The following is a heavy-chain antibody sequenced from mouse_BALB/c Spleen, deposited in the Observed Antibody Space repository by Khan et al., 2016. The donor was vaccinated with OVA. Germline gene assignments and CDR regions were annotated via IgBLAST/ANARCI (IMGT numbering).Heavy chain of an antibody. CDR3: GRKNYYGRTCYAMDY. J-gene: IGHJ4*01. V-gene: IGHV1S41*01. CDR1: GYTFSSYW. Sequence: DREKPGASVKLSCKASGYTFSSYWINWIKQRPGQGLEWIGRIAPGSGSTYYNEIFKGKATLTVDTSSSTAYIQLSSLSSEDSAVYFCGRKNYYGRTCYAMDYWGQGTSVTVSS. CDR2: IAPGSGST. D-gene: IGHD1-1*01.